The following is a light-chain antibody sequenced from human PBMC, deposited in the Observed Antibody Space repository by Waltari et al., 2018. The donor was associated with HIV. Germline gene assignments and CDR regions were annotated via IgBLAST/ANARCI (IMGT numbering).Light chain of an antibody. CDR2: EVT. CDR1: SGDVGGYNF. V-gene: IGLV2-14*03. J-gene: IGLJ1*01. Sequence: QSALTQPASVSGSPGQSITISCTGTSGDVGGYNFVSWYQQHPGQAPKLIIYEVTYRPSGVSDRFSVSTSGNTASLTISGLQAEDEADYYCCSYTSSNTYDFGTGTTVTVL. CDR3: CSYTSSNTYD.